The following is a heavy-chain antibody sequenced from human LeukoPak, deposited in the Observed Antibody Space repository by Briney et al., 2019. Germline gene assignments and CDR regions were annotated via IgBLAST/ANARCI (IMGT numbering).Heavy chain of an antibody. CDR3: ARINYDYVWGSYRYGYFDY. J-gene: IGHJ4*02. CDR1: GGSISSYY. D-gene: IGHD3-16*02. CDR2: IYYSGST. Sequence: SETLSLTCTVSGGSISSYYWSWIRQPPGKGLEWIGYIYYSGSTNYNPSLKSRVTISVDTSKNQFSLKLSSVTAADTAVYYCARINYDYVWGSYRYGYFDYWGQGTLVTVSS. V-gene: IGHV4-59*01.